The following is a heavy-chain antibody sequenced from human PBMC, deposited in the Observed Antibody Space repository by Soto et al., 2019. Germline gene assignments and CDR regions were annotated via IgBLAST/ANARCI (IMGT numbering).Heavy chain of an antibody. V-gene: IGHV4-30-4*01. Sequence: SETLSLTCTVSGGSISSGDYYWSWIRQPPGKGLEWIGYIYYSGSTYYNPSLKNRVTKSVDTSKNQFSLKLSSVTAADTAVYYCARERPDGARLDPWGQGTLVTVSS. CDR1: GGSISSGDYY. J-gene: IGHJ5*02. CDR3: ARERPDGARLDP. CDR2: IYYSGST. D-gene: IGHD6-6*01.